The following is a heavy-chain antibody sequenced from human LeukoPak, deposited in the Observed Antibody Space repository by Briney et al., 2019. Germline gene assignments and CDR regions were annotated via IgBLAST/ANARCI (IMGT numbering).Heavy chain of an antibody. V-gene: IGHV3-21*01. Sequence: GGSLRLSCAASGFTFSSYYMKWVRQAPGKGLEWVSSISTSSSYIYYADSLKGRFTISRDNAKNSLYLQMNSLRAEDTAVYYCAKGYCSSTSCLKTDCGQGALVTVSS. J-gene: IGHJ4*02. CDR2: ISTSSSYI. D-gene: IGHD2-2*01. CDR3: AKGYCSSTSCLKTD. CDR1: GFTFSSYY.